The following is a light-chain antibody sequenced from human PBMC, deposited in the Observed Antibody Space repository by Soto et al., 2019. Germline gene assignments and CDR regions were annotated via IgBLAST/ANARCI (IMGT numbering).Light chain of an antibody. Sequence: QSVLTQPASVSWSPGQSITISCTGTSSDVGGYNYVSWYQQLPGKAPKLMIYDVSNRPSGVSNRFSGSKSGNTASLTISGLQAEDEADYYCSSYTSSSTLFGTGTKVTVL. CDR3: SSYTSSSTL. CDR2: DVS. J-gene: IGLJ1*01. CDR1: SSDVGGYNY. V-gene: IGLV2-14*01.